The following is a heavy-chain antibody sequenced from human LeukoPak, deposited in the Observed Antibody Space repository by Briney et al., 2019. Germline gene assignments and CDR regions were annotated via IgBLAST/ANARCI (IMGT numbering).Heavy chain of an antibody. J-gene: IGHJ4*02. CDR1: GFTFSNAW. Sequence: GGSLRLSCAASGFTFSNAWMSWVRQAPGKGLEWVGRIKSKTDGGTTDYAAPVKGRFTISRDDSKNTLYLQMNSLKTEDTAVYYCITDGRYSSSWAFDYWGQGTLVTVSS. V-gene: IGHV3-15*01. D-gene: IGHD6-6*01. CDR2: IKSKTDGGTT. CDR3: ITDGRYSSSWAFDY.